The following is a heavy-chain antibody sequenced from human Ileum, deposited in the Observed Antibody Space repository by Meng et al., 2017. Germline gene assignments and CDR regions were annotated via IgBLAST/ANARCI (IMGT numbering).Heavy chain of an antibody. V-gene: IGHV3-23*01. Sequence: EVQLLQSGGGLGQPGGSLRLSCTTTLSNYAMGWVRQAPLKGREWVSAISGSGGNAYYAASVEGRFTISRDNSRGTLYLQMNSLRAEDTAIYYCAQRAGTAGALYFFDYWGQGALVTVSS. CDR2: ISGSGGNA. CDR1: LSNYA. D-gene: IGHD1-14*01. J-gene: IGHJ4*02. CDR3: AQRAGTAGALYFFDY.